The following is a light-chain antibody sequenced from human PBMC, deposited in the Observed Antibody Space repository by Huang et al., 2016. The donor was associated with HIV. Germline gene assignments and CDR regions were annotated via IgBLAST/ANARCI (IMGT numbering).Light chain of an antibody. CDR2: GAS. V-gene: IGKV3-20*01. J-gene: IGKJ1*01. CDR1: QRVSDNY. CDR3: QHYSSSSKWT. Sequence: EIVLTQSPGTLSLSPGETATLSCRASQRVSDNYLAWYQQKPGQAPRLLIYGASSRATGLPDRFSGSGSGTDFTLTISRLEPEDFAVYYCQHYSSSSKWTFGQGAKVEIK.